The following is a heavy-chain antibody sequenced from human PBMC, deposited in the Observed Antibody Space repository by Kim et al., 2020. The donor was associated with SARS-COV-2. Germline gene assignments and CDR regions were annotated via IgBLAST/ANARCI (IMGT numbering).Heavy chain of an antibody. CDR1: GFTFSSYS. CDR2: ISSSSSYI. J-gene: IGHJ3*02. D-gene: IGHD6-19*01. Sequence: GGSLRLSCASSGFTFSSYSMNWVRQAPGKGLEWVSSISSSSSYIYYADSVKGRFTISRDNAKNSLYLQMNSLRAEDTAVYYCARTTGRQWLGTHDAFDIWGQGTMVTVSS. V-gene: IGHV3-21*01. CDR3: ARTTGRQWLGTHDAFDI.